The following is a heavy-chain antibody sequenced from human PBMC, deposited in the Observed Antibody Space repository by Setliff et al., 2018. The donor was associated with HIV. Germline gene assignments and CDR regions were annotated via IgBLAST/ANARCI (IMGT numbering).Heavy chain of an antibody. CDR3: ARRAAGGSSPNDYMDV. D-gene: IGHD6-6*01. Sequence: SVKVSCKASGGTFSSYAISWVRQAPGQGLEWMGRIIPIFGTANYAQKFQGRVTITADKSTSTAYMELSSLRPEDTAVYYCARRAAGGSSPNDYMDVWGKGTTVTVSS. CDR1: GGTFSSYA. J-gene: IGHJ6*03. CDR2: IIPIFGTA. V-gene: IGHV1-69*06.